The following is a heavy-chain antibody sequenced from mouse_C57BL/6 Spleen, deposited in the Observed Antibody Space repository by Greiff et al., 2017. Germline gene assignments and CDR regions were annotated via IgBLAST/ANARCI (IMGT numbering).Heavy chain of an antibody. CDR2: IRNKANGYTT. Sequence: EVQRVESGGGLVQPGASLRLSCAASGFTFTDYYMSWVRQPPGKAPEWLALIRNKANGYTTEYTASVKGRFTISRDNSQNILYLQMNTLRAEDSATYYCVKAGSSYSNYEGDYWGQGTTLTVSS. CDR3: VKAGSSYSNYEGDY. J-gene: IGHJ2*01. D-gene: IGHD2-5*01. CDR1: GFTFTDYY. V-gene: IGHV7-4*01.